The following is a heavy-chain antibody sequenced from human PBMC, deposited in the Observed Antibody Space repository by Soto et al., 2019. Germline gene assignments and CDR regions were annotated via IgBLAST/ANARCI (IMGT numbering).Heavy chain of an antibody. J-gene: IGHJ4*02. CDR1: GFTLSDYY. Sequence: GGSLRLSCAASGFTLSDYYMTWIRQAPGKGLEWVSDISISGTTIHYADSVRGRFTISRDNAKNSLWLQMNTLRAEDTAVYYCARFRGDGYNHFWGQGTLVTVSS. D-gene: IGHD3-10*01. V-gene: IGHV3-11*01. CDR3: ARFRGDGYNHF. CDR2: ISISGTTI.